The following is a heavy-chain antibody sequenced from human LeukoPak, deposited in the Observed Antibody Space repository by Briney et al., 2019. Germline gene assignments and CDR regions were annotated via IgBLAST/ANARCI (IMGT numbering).Heavy chain of an antibody. CDR1: GYTFTSYD. V-gene: IGHV1-8*03. Sequence: ASVKVSRKASGYTFTSYDINWVRQATGQGLEWMGWMNPNSGNTGYAQKFQGRVTITRNTSISTAYMELSSLRSEDTAVYYCARGRRNYYYYYMDVWGKGTTVTVSS. J-gene: IGHJ6*03. CDR2: MNPNSGNT. CDR3: ARGRRNYYYYYMDV.